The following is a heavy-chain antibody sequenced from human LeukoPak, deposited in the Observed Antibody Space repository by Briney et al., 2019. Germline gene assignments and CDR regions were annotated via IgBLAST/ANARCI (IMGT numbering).Heavy chain of an antibody. CDR3: ARDLLPTGYGDSRGYFYYYGMDV. V-gene: IGHV1-2*06. Sequence: ASVTVSCKASGYTFTGYYMHWVRQAPGQGLEWMGRINPNSGGTNYAQKFQGRVTMTRDTSISTAYMELSRLRSDDTAVYYCARDLLPTGYGDSRGYFYYYGMDVWGQGTTVTVSS. D-gene: IGHD4-17*01. CDR1: GYTFTGYY. CDR2: INPNSGGT. J-gene: IGHJ6*02.